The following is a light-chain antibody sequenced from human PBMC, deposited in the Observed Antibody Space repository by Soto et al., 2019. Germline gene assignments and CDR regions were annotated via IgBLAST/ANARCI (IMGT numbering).Light chain of an antibody. J-gene: IGKJ1*01. CDR3: QQYYSNPRT. V-gene: IGKV1-27*01. CDR2: WAS. CDR1: QSISNY. Sequence: DIQMTQSPSSLSASVGDRVTITCLASQSISNYLNWYQQKPGKAPKLLIYWASTRESGVPDRFSGSGSGTDFTLTISSLQAEDVAVYYCQQYYSNPRTFGQGTKVDIK.